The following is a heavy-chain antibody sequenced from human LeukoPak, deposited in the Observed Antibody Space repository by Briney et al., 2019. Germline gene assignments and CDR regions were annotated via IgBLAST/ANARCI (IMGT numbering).Heavy chain of an antibody. J-gene: IGHJ4*02. CDR1: GFTFSSYS. CDR3: ARDLEGYSSGWYWPLFDY. Sequence: GGSLRLSCAASGFTFSSYSMNWVRQAPGKGLEWVSYISSSSSTIYYADSVKGRFTISRDNAKNSLYLQMNSLRAEDTAVYYCARDLEGYSSGWYWPLFDYWGQGTLVTVSS. V-gene: IGHV3-48*01. D-gene: IGHD6-19*01. CDR2: ISSSSSTI.